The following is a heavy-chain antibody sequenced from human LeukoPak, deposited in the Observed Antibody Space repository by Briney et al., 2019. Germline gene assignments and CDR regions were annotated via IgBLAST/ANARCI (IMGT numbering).Heavy chain of an antibody. CDR3: ARGGGLDV. CDR2: INHNGNVN. V-gene: IGHV3-7*03. CDR1: GLTLSNYW. D-gene: IGHD3-16*01. J-gene: IGHJ6*02. Sequence: GGSLRLSCAVSGLTLSNYWMNWARQAPGKGLEWVASINHNGNVNYYVDSVKGRFTISRDNAKNSLYLQMSNLRAEDTAVYFCARGGGLDVWGQGATVTVSS.